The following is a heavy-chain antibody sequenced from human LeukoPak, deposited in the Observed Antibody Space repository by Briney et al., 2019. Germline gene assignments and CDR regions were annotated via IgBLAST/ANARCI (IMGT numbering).Heavy chain of an antibody. CDR1: GGSISSYY. CDR2: IYTSGST. D-gene: IGHD6-19*01. V-gene: IGHV4-4*07. CDR3: ATSVAGKYYYYYYMDV. Sequence: PSETLSLTCTVSGGSISSYYWSWIRQPAGKGLEWIGRIYTSGSTNYNPSLKSRVTMSVVTSKNQFSLKLSYVTAADTAVYYCATSVAGKYYYYYYMDVWGKGTTVNVSS. J-gene: IGHJ6*03.